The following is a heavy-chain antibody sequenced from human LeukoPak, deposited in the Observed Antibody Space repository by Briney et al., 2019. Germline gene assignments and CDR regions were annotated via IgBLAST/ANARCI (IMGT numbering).Heavy chain of an antibody. V-gene: IGHV1-2*02. CDR3: ARADLSPTYDYVWGSYRYGYFDY. Sequence: ASVKVSYKASGYTFTGYYMHWVRQAPGQGLEWMGWISRNSGGTNYAQKFKGRITMTRDTSISTVYMELSRLTSDDTAVYYCARADLSPTYDYVWGSYRYGYFDYWGQGTLVTVSS. J-gene: IGHJ4*02. CDR2: ISRNSGGT. D-gene: IGHD3-16*02. CDR1: GYTFTGYY.